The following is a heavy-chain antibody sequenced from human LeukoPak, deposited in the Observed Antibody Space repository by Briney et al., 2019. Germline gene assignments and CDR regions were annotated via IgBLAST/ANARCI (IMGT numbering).Heavy chain of an antibody. D-gene: IGHD5-24*01. CDR1: GGTFSSYA. CDR3: AINLRDGGDYFDY. CDR2: IIPIFGLA. Sequence: GASVNVSCMASGGTFSSYAISWVRQAPGQGLEWMGRIIPIFGLANYAQKFQGRVTITADKSTSTAYMELSSLRSEDTAVYYCAINLRDGGDYFDYWGQGTLVTVSS. J-gene: IGHJ4*02. V-gene: IGHV1-69*04.